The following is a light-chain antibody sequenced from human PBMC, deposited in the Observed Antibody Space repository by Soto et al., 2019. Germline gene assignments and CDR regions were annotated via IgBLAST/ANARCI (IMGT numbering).Light chain of an antibody. CDR2: EDN. CDR1: SGSIASNY. Sequence: FMLTQPHSVSESPGKTVTISCTRSSGSIASNYVQWYQQRPGSAPTTVIYEDNQRPSGVPDRFSGSIDSSSNSASLTISGLKTEDEADYYCQSYDSSRVFGGGTKVTVL. V-gene: IGLV6-57*03. CDR3: QSYDSSRV. J-gene: IGLJ3*02.